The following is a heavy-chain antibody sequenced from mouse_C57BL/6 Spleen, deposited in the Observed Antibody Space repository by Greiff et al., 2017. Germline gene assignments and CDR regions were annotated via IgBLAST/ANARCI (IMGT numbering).Heavy chain of an antibody. J-gene: IGHJ2*01. CDR1: GYAFSSYW. V-gene: IGHV1-80*01. Sequence: QVQLQQSGAELVKPGASVKISCKASGYAFSSYWMNWVKQRPGKGLEWIGQIYPGDGDTNYNGKFKGKATLTADKSSSTAYMQLSGLTSEDSAVYFCARSANWDVGDYWGQGTTRKVSS. CDR2: IYPGDGDT. CDR3: ARSANWDVGDY. D-gene: IGHD4-1*01.